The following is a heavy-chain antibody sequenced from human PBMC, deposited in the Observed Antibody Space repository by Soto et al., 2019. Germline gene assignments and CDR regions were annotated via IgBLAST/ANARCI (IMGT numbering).Heavy chain of an antibody. V-gene: IGHV3-48*02. D-gene: IGHD3-3*01. CDR2: ISSSSSTI. Sequence: VRSLRLSCAASGFTFSSYSMNWVSQAPGKGLEWVSYISSSSSTIYYADSVKGRFTISRDNAKNSLYLQMNSLRDEDTAVYYCAREATIFGVVIISLIYGMDVWGQGTTVTVS. CDR1: GFTFSSYS. CDR3: AREATIFGVVIISLIYGMDV. J-gene: IGHJ6*02.